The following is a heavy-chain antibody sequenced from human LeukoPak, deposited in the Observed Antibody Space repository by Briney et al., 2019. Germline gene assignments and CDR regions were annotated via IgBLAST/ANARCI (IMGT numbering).Heavy chain of an antibody. V-gene: IGHV3-74*01. CDR2: SDTDGSST. CDR1: GYTFSNYW. J-gene: IGHJ4*02. D-gene: IGHD3-22*01. CDR3: ARDRAYDSSGYYPDY. Sequence: GGSLRLSCTGSGYTFSNYWMHWVRQAPGKGLVWVSRSDTDGSSTSYADSVKGRFTISRDNAKNTLYLQMNSLRAEDTAVYYCARDRAYDSSGYYPDYWGQGTLVTVSS.